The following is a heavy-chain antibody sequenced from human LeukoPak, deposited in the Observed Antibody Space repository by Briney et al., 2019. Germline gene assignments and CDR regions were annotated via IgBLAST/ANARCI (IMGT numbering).Heavy chain of an antibody. CDR2: IYHSGRGGT. Sequence: SGTLSLTCAVFGGFISSSNWWIWLRQPPGKGLEWIGEIYHSGRGGTNYNPSLKSRATISIDNAKNQFSLNVRSVTAADTAVYFCARDNPRTTGYSSGSSSDFWGQGILVTVSS. V-gene: IGHV4-4*02. D-gene: IGHD6-19*01. CDR3: ARDNPRTTGYSSGSSSDF. J-gene: IGHJ4*02. CDR1: GGFISSSNW.